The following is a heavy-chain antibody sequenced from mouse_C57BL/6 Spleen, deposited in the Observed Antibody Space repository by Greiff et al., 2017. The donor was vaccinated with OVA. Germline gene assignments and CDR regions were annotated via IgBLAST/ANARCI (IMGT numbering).Heavy chain of an antibody. CDR3: ARGIYYYGSSLCDY. Sequence: EVKLQESGPELVKPGASVKIPCKASGYTFTDYNMDWVKQSHGKSLEWIGDINPNNGGTIYNQKFKGKATLTVDKSSSTAYMELRSLTSEDTAVYYCARGIYYYGSSLCDYWGQGTTLTVSS. D-gene: IGHD1-1*01. CDR2: INPNNGGT. V-gene: IGHV1-18*01. CDR1: GYTFTDYN. J-gene: IGHJ2*01.